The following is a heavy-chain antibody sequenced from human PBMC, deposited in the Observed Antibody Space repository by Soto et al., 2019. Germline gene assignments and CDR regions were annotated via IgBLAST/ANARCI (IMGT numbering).Heavy chain of an antibody. J-gene: IGHJ3*02. CDR2: IYHTGIT. Sequence: SETLSLTCTVSGGSIITSTYYWAWIRQPPGKGLEWIGSIYHTGITNYNPSLKSRVSISVDTSKNRFSLKLNSVSAADMAVYYCATLHLSAYQAFDIWGQGTALTVSS. CDR3: ATLHLSAYQAFDI. V-gene: IGHV4-39*01. CDR1: GGSIITSTYY.